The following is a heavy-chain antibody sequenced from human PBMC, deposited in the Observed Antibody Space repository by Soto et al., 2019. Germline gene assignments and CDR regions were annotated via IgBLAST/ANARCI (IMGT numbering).Heavy chain of an antibody. V-gene: IGHV1-69*04. CDR2: IIPIRGIA. J-gene: IGHJ5*02. CDR3: ARELEPSSP. D-gene: IGHD1-1*01. CDR1: EYTFTSYY. Sequence: ASVKLSCKASEYTFTSYYMHWVRQAPGQGLEWMGRIIPIRGIANYAQKFQGRVTITADKSTSTAYMELSSLRSEDTAVYYCARELEPSSPWGQGTLVTVSS.